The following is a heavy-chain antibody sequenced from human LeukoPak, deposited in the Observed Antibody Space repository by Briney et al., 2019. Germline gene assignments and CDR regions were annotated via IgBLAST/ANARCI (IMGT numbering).Heavy chain of an antibody. CDR2: ISYDGSNK. D-gene: IGHD4-23*01. CDR3: ARGDPQTTVVTPEIFDY. CDR1: GFTFSIYG. V-gene: IGHV3-30*19. J-gene: IGHJ4*02. Sequence: GGSLRLSCAASGFTFSIYGMHWVRQAPGKGLEWVAVISYDGSNKYYADSVKGRFTISRDNSKNTLYLQMNSLRAEGTAVYYCARGDPQTTVVTPEIFDYWGQGTLVTVSS.